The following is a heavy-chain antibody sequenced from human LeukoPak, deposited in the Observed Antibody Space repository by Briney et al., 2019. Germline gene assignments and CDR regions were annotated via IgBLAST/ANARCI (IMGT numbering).Heavy chain of an antibody. V-gene: IGHV4-38-2*01. CDR1: GYSISSGYY. Sequence: SETLSLTCAVSGYSISSGYYWGWIRQPPGKGLEWIGSIYHSGSTYYNPSLKSRVTISVDTSKNQFSLKLSSVTAADTAVYYCARAHYCSSTSCYGRVDYWGQGTLVTVSS. J-gene: IGHJ4*02. D-gene: IGHD2-2*01. CDR2: IYHSGST. CDR3: ARAHYCSSTSCYGRVDY.